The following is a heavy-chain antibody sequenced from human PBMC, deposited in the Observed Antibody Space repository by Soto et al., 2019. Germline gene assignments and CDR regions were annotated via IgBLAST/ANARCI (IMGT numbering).Heavy chain of an antibody. CDR3: ARNEYSSSRYNWFDP. J-gene: IGHJ5*02. CDR1: GGTFSSYT. V-gene: IGHV1-69*02. D-gene: IGHD6-6*01. Sequence: SVKVSCKASGGTFSSYTISWVRQAPGQGLELMGRIIPILGIANYAQKFQGRVTITADKSTSTAYMELSSLRSEDTAVYYCARNEYSSSRYNWFDPWGQGTLVTVSS. CDR2: IIPILGIA.